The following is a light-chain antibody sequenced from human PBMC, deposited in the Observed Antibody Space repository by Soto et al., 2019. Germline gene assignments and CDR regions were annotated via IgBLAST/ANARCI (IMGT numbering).Light chain of an antibody. J-gene: IGLJ3*02. CDR1: SSDVGGYNY. CDR3: CSYAGTSLWV. CDR2: DVS. Sequence: QSALTQPRSVSGSPGQSVTISCTGTSSDVGGYNYVSWYQQHPGKAPKLVIYDVSMRPSGVPDRFSGSKSGNTASLTISGLQAEDEADYYCCSYAGTSLWVFGGGTKLTVL. V-gene: IGLV2-11*01.